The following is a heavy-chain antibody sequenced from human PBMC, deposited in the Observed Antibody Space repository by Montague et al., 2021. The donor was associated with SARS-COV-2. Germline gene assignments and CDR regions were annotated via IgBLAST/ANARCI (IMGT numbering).Heavy chain of an antibody. J-gene: IGHJ4*02. CDR1: GGSFSDYH. Sequence: SETRSLTCAVYGGSFSDYHWSWIRQPPGQGLEWIGEINHSGNTNYNPSLKSRVTISRDTSKSQFSLKLSSVTAADTAVYYCARGLTDISMIVVVLLGASHYFGSWGQGTLVTVSS. CDR3: ARGLTDISMIVVVLLGASHYFGS. V-gene: IGHV4-34*01. D-gene: IGHD3-22*01. CDR2: INHSGNT.